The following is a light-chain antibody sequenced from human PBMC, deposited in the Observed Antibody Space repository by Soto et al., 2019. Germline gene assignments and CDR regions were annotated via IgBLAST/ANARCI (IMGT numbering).Light chain of an antibody. CDR2: DVS. V-gene: IGLV2-14*01. CDR3: SSYTSSSTYV. Sequence: ALTKPASVSGFPGQSITISCTGTSSDVGGYNYVSWYQQHPGKAPKLMIYDVSNRPSGVSNRFSGSKSGNTASLTISGLQAEDEADYYCSSYTSSSTYVFGTGTKATVL. CDR1: SSDVGGYNY. J-gene: IGLJ1*01.